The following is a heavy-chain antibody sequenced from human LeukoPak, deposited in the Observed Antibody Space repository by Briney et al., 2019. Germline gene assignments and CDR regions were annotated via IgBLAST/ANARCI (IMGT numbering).Heavy chain of an antibody. Sequence: SETLSLTCAVYGGSFSGYYWSRIRQPPGKGLEWIGEINHSGSTNYNPSLKSRVTISVDTSKNQFSLKLSSVTAADTAVYYCARGRDYGDYLSVWFDPWGQGTLVTVSS. CDR2: INHSGST. V-gene: IGHV4-34*01. J-gene: IGHJ5*02. CDR3: ARGRDYGDYLSVWFDP. CDR1: GGSFSGYY. D-gene: IGHD4-17*01.